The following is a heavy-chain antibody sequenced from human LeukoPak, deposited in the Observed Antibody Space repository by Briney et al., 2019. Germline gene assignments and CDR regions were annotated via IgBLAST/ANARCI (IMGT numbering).Heavy chain of an antibody. CDR1: GFTFSSYA. CDR3: ARRCGGGTCYMEY. V-gene: IGHV3-23*01. J-gene: IGHJ4*02. CDR2: ISGSGDST. Sequence: PGGSLRLSCAASGFTFSSYAMNWVRQAPGKGLEWVSGISGSGDSTYYADSVKGRFTISRDNSKNTLYLQMNSLRADDTAVYYCARRCGGGTCYMEYWGQGTLVTVSS. D-gene: IGHD2-15*01.